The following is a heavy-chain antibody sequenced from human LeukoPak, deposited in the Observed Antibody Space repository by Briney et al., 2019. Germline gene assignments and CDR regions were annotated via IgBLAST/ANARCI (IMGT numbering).Heavy chain of an antibody. D-gene: IGHD4-23*01. CDR1: GGSISSYY. CDR2: IYYSGST. J-gene: IGHJ4*02. CDR3: ARGDSVVGLGY. V-gene: IGHV4-59*12. Sequence: SETLSLTCTVSGGSISSYYWSWIRQPPGKGLEWIGYIYYSGSTNYNPSLKSRVTLSVDTSKNQFSLILGSVTAADTAVYYCARGDSVVGLGYWGQGTLVTVSS.